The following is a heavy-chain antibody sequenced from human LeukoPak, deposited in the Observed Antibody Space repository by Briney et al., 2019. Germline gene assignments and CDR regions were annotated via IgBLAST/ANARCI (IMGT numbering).Heavy chain of an antibody. J-gene: IGHJ4*02. CDR2: IYYSGST. CDR1: GGSISSHY. CDR3: ASVMVRGVIHY. Sequence: SETLSLTCTVSGGSISSHYWSWIRQPPGKGLEWIGYIYYSGSTNYNPSLKSRVTISVDTSKNQFSLKLSSVTAADTAVYYCASVMVRGVIHYWGQGTLVTVSS. V-gene: IGHV4-59*11. D-gene: IGHD3-10*01.